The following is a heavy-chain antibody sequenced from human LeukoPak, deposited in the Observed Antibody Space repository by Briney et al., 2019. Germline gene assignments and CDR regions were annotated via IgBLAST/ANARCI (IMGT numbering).Heavy chain of an antibody. CDR3: ARDFRNYYGSGSYFDY. CDR2: IYHSGST. V-gene: IGHV4-59*12. Sequence: SETLSLTCTVSGGSISSYYWSWIRQPPGKGLEWIGEIYHSGSTNYNPSLKSRVTISVDKSKNQFSLKLSSVTAADTAVYYCARDFRNYYGSGSYFDYWGQGTLVTVSS. CDR1: GGSISSYY. J-gene: IGHJ4*02. D-gene: IGHD3-10*01.